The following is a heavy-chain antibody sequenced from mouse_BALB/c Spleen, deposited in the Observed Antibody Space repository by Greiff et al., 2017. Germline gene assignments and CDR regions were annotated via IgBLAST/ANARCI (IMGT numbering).Heavy chain of an antibody. J-gene: IGHJ4*01. CDR2: IYPGDGDT. D-gene: IGHD3-1*01. CDR1: GYAFSSYW. V-gene: IGHV1-80*01. CDR3: ARKGLQDPYYYAMDY. Sequence: VKLMESGAELVRPGSSVKISCKASGYAFSSYWMNWVKQRPGQGLEWIGQIYPGDGDTNYNGKFKGKATLTADKSSSTAYMQLSSLTSEDSAVYFCARKGLQDPYYYAMDYWGQGTSVTVSS.